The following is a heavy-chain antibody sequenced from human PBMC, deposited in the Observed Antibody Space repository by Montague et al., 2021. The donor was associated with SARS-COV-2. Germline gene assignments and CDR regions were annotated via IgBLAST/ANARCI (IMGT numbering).Heavy chain of an antibody. J-gene: IGHJ5*02. D-gene: IGHD6-13*01. CDR3: ARIEMKYSSVWSTGGNWCGP. Sequence: SETLSLTCTISGGSISSSSYYWGWIRQPPGKGLEWIGCTYNSGSTYYNPSLKSRVTISVDTSKNQFSLKLSSVTAADTAVYYCARIEMKYSSVWSTGGNWCGPWGQGTLVTVSS. V-gene: IGHV4-39*01. CDR1: GGSISSSSYY. CDR2: TYNSGST.